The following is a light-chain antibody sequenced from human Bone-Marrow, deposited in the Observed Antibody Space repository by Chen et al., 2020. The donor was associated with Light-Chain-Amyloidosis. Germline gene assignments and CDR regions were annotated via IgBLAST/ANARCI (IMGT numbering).Light chain of an antibody. CDR1: QTISSNY. CDR2: GSS. V-gene: IGKV3-20*01. CDR3: QQYGTSPLT. Sequence: EIVLTQSPGTLSLSPGAGANLSCRASQTISSNYLTWYQQKFGQAPSLLIYGSSSRATGIPDRFTGSGSGTDFTLTINRLEPEDFAMYYCQQYGTSPLTFGGGTKVEIK. J-gene: IGKJ4*01.